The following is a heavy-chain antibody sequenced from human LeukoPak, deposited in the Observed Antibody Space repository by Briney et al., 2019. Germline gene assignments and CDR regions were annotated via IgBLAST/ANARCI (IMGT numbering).Heavy chain of an antibody. CDR3: ARDKVRGVIRPTYYFDY. CDR2: IYYSGNT. J-gene: IGHJ4*02. Sequence: SETLSLTCTVSGVSISSSNSYWGWIRQPPGKGLEWIGSIYYSGNTYYNASLKSQVSISIDTSKNQFSLRLTSVTAADTAVYYCARDKVRGVIRPTYYFDYWGQGTLVTVSS. D-gene: IGHD3-10*01. V-gene: IGHV4-39*02. CDR1: GVSISSSNSY.